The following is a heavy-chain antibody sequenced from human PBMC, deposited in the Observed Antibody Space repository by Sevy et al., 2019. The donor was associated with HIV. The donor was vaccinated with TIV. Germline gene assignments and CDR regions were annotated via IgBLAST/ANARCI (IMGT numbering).Heavy chain of an antibody. D-gene: IGHD3-10*01. Sequence: ASVKVSCKASGGTFSSYAISWVRQAPGQGLEWMGGIIPIFGTANYAQKFQCRVTITADESTSTAYMELSSLRSEDTAVYYCALGHGSGSNWFDPWGQGTLVTVSS. CDR3: ALGHGSGSNWFDP. CDR1: GGTFSSYA. V-gene: IGHV1-69*13. J-gene: IGHJ5*02. CDR2: IIPIFGTA.